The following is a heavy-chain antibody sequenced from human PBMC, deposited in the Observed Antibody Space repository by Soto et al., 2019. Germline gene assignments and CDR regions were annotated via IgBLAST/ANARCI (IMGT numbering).Heavy chain of an antibody. V-gene: IGHV6-1*01. CDR2: IYYRSKWFH. Sequence: SPTLSLTCVISGDSVSSNGACWNWIRQSPSRGLQWLGRIYYRSKWFHDYAASVESRMAINPDTSRNQFSLQLNYVTPEDTAVYYCARVHCSAGTCLDGLDFWGQGTTVTVS. D-gene: IGHD2-15*01. CDR3: ARVHCSAGTCLDGLDF. CDR1: GDSVSSNGAC. J-gene: IGHJ6*02.